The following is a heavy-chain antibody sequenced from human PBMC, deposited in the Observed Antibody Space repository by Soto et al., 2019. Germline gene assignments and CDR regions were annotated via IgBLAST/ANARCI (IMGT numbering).Heavy chain of an antibody. Sequence: GASVKVSCKASGYTFTGYYMHWVRQAPGQGIEKMGKIDPSGGGTSYAQKFQGRLTMTRDTSTSTVYMELSSLRSEDTAVYYCSRDYKICSYNSGCLPHAFDIWGQGTMVTVSS. D-gene: IGHD6-19*01. V-gene: IGHV1-46*01. CDR3: SRDYKICSYNSGCLPHAFDI. CDR2: IDPSGGGT. CDR1: GYTFTGYY. J-gene: IGHJ3*02.